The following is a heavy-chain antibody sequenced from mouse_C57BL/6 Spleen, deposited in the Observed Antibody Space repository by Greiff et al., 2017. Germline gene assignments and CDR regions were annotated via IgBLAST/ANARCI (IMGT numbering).Heavy chain of an antibody. V-gene: IGHV5-4*03. CDR3: ARALRRGFAY. CDR1: GFTFSSYA. Sequence: EVKLVESGGGLVKPGGSLKLSCAASGFTFSSYAMSWVRQTPEKRLEWVATISDGGSYTYYPDNVKGRFTISRDNAKNNLYLQMSHLKSEDTAMYYCARALRRGFAYWGQGTLVTVSA. D-gene: IGHD2-12*01. J-gene: IGHJ3*01. CDR2: ISDGGSYT.